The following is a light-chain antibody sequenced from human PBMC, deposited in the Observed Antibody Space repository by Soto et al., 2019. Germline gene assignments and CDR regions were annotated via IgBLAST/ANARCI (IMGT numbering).Light chain of an antibody. V-gene: IGLV2-14*01. Sequence: QPLLTQPASVSGSPGQSITISCTGTSSDVGGYNYVSWYQQHPGKAPKLMIYDVSNRPSGVSNRFSGSKSGNTASLTISGFQAEDEADYYCSSYTSSSTRVFGTGTKVPV. CDR2: DVS. J-gene: IGLJ1*01. CDR1: SSDVGGYNY. CDR3: SSYTSSSTRV.